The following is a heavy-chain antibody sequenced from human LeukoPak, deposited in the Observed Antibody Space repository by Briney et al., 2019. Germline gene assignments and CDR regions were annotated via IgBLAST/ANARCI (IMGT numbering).Heavy chain of an antibody. J-gene: IGHJ4*02. D-gene: IGHD3-3*01. Sequence: PSETLSLTCTVSGGSISSYYWSWIRKPPGEGLEWIGYIYYSGSTNYNPSLKSRVTISVDTSKNEFSLKLSSVTAADTAVYHCARATSASVTIFGVVIQNYFDYWGQGTLVTVSS. V-gene: IGHV4-59*01. CDR1: GGSISSYY. CDR2: IYYSGST. CDR3: ARATSASVTIFGVVIQNYFDY.